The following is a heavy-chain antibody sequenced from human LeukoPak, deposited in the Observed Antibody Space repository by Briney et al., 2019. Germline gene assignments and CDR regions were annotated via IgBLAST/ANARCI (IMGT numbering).Heavy chain of an antibody. Sequence: GGSLRLSCAASGFTFSSYSMNWVRPAPGKGLEWVSSISSSSYIYYADSVKGRFTISRDNAKNSLYLQMNSLRAEDTAVYYCARDIGYYYDSSGYFDYWGQGTLVTVSS. CDR2: ISSSSYI. CDR3: ARDIGYYYDSSGYFDY. CDR1: GFTFSSYS. J-gene: IGHJ4*02. D-gene: IGHD3-22*01. V-gene: IGHV3-21*01.